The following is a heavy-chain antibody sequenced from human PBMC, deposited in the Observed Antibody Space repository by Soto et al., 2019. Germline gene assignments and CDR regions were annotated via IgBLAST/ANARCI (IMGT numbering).Heavy chain of an antibody. Sequence: QVQLQESGPGLVKPSETLSLSCTVSGGSISSYYWSWFRQSPGKRMEWIGYVHHSWGSSYNPSLQSRAAISLATSKSQFSLKVTSVTATDPAVYSCARQGFGPLHGLVDVWGQGTTVTVSS. V-gene: IGHV4-59*08. D-gene: IGHD3-10*01. CDR2: VHHSWGS. CDR1: GGSISSYY. J-gene: IGHJ6*02. CDR3: ARQGFGPLHGLVDV.